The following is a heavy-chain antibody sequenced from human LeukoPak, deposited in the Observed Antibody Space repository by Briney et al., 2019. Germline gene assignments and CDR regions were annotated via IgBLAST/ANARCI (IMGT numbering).Heavy chain of an antibody. CDR3: ARGGYCSGGSCYQIADY. CDR1: GGSISSGGYY. V-gene: IGHV4-31*03. J-gene: IGHJ4*02. Sequence: SETLSLTCTVSGGSISSGGYYWSWIRQHPGKGLEWIGYIYYRGSTYYNPSLKSRVTISVDTSKNQFSLKLSSVTAADTAVYYCARGGYCSGGSCYQIADYWGQGTLVTVSS. D-gene: IGHD2-15*01. CDR2: IYYRGST.